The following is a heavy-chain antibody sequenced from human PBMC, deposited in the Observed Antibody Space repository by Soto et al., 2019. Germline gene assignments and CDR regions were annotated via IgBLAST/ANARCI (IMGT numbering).Heavy chain of an antibody. Sequence: GGSVRLSCASSGFTFSSYSMIWVRQAPVKRLEWVSGFRTSGDGGTTYYADSVKGRFTISRDNSKNTLFLQMNSLRAEDTAIYYCAKKVNSGSGSQYFDYWGQGTLVTVSS. V-gene: IGHV3-23*01. D-gene: IGHD3-10*01. CDR1: GFTFSSYS. J-gene: IGHJ4*02. CDR2: FRTSGDGGTT. CDR3: AKKVNSGSGSQYFDY.